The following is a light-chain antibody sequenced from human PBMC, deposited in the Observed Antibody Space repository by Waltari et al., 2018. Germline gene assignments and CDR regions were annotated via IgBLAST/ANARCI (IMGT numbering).Light chain of an antibody. V-gene: IGLV2-14*01. CDR3: SSYTSSSTWV. Sequence: QSALTQPASVSGSPGQSTTISCTGTSSDVGGYNYASWYQQHPGKAPKLMIYEVSNRPSGVSNRFSGSKSGNTASLTISGLQAEDEADYYCSSYTSSSTWVFGGGTKLTVL. J-gene: IGLJ3*02. CDR1: SSDVGGYNY. CDR2: EVS.